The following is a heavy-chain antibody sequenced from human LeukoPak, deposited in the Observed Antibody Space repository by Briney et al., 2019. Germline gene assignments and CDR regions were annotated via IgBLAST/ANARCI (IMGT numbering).Heavy chain of an antibody. D-gene: IGHD6-19*01. Sequence: GGSPRLSCAASGFTFSSYSMNWVRQAPGKGLEWVSSISSSSYIYYADSVKGRFTISRDNARNSLYLQMNSLRAEDTAVYYCAREGDSSGFDDYWGQGTLVTVSS. J-gene: IGHJ4*02. V-gene: IGHV3-21*01. CDR1: GFTFSSYS. CDR3: AREGDSSGFDDY. CDR2: ISSSSYI.